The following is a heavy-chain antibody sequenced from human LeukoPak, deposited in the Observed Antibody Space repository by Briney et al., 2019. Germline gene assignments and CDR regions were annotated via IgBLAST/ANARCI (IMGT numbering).Heavy chain of an antibody. V-gene: IGHV4-39*07. D-gene: IGHD1-14*01. Sequence: SETLSLTCTVSGDTISTSFYYWDWIRQPPGKGLEWIGGIFHSGTTYYNPSLKSRVTMSVDTSKNQFSLKLSSVTAADTAVYYCASLPEGYWGQGTLVTVSS. CDR2: IFHSGTT. J-gene: IGHJ4*02. CDR1: GDTISTSFYY. CDR3: ASLPEGY.